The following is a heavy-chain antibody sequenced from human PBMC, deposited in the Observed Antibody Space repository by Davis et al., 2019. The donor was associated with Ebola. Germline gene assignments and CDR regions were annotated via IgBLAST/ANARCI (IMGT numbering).Heavy chain of an antibody. CDR1: GYTFTTYH. J-gene: IGHJ5*02. CDR2: INPSVGNT. CDR3: ARDRGSARGRWFDP. Sequence: AASVKVSCKASGYTFTTYHLHWVQQAPGQGLEWMGIINPSVGNTAYAQQFQGRLTMTRDTSTSTVYMELSSLRSEDTAVYYCARDRGSARGRWFDPWGQGTLVTVSS. V-gene: IGHV1-46*01. D-gene: IGHD2-15*01.